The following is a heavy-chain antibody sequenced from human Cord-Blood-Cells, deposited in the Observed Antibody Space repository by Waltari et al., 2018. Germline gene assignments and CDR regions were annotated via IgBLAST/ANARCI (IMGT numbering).Heavy chain of an antibody. D-gene: IGHD3-3*01. CDR3: ASPGAHRNYDFWSGNYGMDV. CDR1: GYTFTSYA. V-gene: IGHV7-4-1*01. J-gene: IGHJ6*02. Sequence: QVQLVQSGSELKKPGASVKVSCKASGYTFTSYAMNWVRQAPGQGLEWMGWTNTNTGNPTYAKGFTGRFVFSLDTSVSTAYLQICSLKAEDTAVYYCASPGAHRNYDFWSGNYGMDVWGQGTTVTVSS. CDR2: TNTNTGNP.